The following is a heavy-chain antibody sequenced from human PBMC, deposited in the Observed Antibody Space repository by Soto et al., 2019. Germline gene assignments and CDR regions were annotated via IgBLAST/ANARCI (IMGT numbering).Heavy chain of an antibody. J-gene: IGHJ4*02. CDR1: GGSISRGGYS. D-gene: IGHD3-10*01. CDR2: IYHSGST. V-gene: IGHV4-30-2*01. Sequence: PSETLSLTCAVSGGSISRGGYSWSWIRQPPGKGLEWIGYIYHSGSTYYNPSLKSRVTISVDRSKNQFSLNLSSVTAAGTAVYYCARDQNGSGNYYTRYFDYWGQGTLVTVSS. CDR3: ARDQNGSGNYYTRYFDY.